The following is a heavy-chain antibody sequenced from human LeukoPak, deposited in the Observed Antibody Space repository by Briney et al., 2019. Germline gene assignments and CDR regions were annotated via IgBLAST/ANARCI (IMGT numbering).Heavy chain of an antibody. CDR3: AKYAMIVVVITVDNWFDP. CDR1: GFTFDDYA. D-gene: IGHD3-22*01. CDR2: ISWDGDST. V-gene: IGHV3-43D*03. Sequence: GGSLRLSCAASGFTFDDYAMHWVRQAPGKGLEWVSLISWDGDSTYYSDSVKGRFTISRDNSKNSLYLQMNSLRAEDTAVYYCAKYAMIVVVITVDNWFDPWGQGTLVTVSS. J-gene: IGHJ5*02.